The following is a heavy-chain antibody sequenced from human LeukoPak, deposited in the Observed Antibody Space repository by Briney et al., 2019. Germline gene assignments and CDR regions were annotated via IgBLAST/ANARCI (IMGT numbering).Heavy chain of an antibody. CDR2: NYPGESDT. J-gene: IGHJ4*02. CDR1: GYSFTSYW. Sequence: GESLKISCKGSGYSFTSYWNGWVRQMPGKGLEWRGINYPGESDTRYSPSFQGQVTISADKSISTAYLQGSSLKASDTAMYYCARVDTAMGVFDYWGQGTLVTVSS. V-gene: IGHV5-51*01. D-gene: IGHD5-18*01. CDR3: ARVDTAMGVFDY.